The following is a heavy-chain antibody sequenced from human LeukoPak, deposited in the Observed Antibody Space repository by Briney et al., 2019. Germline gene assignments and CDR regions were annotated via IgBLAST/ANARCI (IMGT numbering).Heavy chain of an antibody. D-gene: IGHD3-22*01. CDR3: VRLKPTMTLDY. CDR2: IYYSGST. Sequence: SETLSLTCTVSGGSISSYYWSWIRQPPGKGLEWIGYIYYSGSTNYNPSLKSRVTISVDTSKNQFSLKLSSVTAADTAVYYCVRLKPTMTLDYWGQGTLVTVSS. V-gene: IGHV4-59*08. J-gene: IGHJ4*02. CDR1: GGSISSYY.